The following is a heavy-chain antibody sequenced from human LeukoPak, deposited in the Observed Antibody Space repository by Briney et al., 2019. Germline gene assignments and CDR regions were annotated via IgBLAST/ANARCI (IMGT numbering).Heavy chain of an antibody. D-gene: IGHD2-21*02. CDR1: GFTFSSYW. V-gene: IGHV3-7*01. CDR2: IKQDGSEK. CDR3: ARRFTRVTPSYYYYMDV. J-gene: IGHJ6*03. Sequence: GRSLRLSCAASGFTFSSYWMSWVRQAPGKGLEWVANIKQDGSEKYYVDSVKGRFTISRDDAKNSLYLQMNSLRAEDTAVYYCARRFTRVTPSYYYYMDVWGTGTTVTVSS.